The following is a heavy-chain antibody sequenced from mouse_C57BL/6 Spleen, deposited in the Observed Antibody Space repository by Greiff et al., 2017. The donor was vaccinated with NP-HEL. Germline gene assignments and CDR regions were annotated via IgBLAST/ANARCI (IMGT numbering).Heavy chain of an antibody. CDR1: GYTFTDYY. CDR2: INPNNGGT. Sequence: VQLQQSGPELVKPGASVKISFKASGYTFTDYYMNWVKQSHGKSLEWIGDINPNNGGTSYNQKFKGKATLTVDKSSSTAYMELRSLTSEDSAVYYCARSLRPWGQGTSVTVSS. D-gene: IGHD1-2*01. J-gene: IGHJ4*01. CDR3: ARSLRP. V-gene: IGHV1-26*01.